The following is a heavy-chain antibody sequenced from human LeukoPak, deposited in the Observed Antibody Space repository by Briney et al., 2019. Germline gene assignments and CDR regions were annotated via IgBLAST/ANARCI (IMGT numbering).Heavy chain of an antibody. V-gene: IGHV4-34*01. D-gene: IGHD3-3*01. CDR1: GASYNAYY. CDR2: IDHRGTA. CDR3: AVGITILGVAASFDS. Sequence: SETMSLTCAVYGASYNAYYWSWIRQPPGKGLEWIGDIDHRGTATYNPSLKSRLSISADASKNQFSLKLNSVTDADTAVYYCAVGITILGVAASFDSWGQGNLVVVSS. J-gene: IGHJ4*02.